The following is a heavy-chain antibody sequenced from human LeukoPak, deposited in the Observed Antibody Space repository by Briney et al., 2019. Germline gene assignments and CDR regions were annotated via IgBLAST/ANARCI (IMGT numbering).Heavy chain of an antibody. Sequence: GGSLRLSYAASGFTFSSYWMSWVRQAPGKGLEWVANIKQDGSEKYYVDSVKGRFTISRDNAKNSLYLQMNSLRAEDTAVYYCARERCSSTSCSTVNFDYWGQGTLVTVSS. CDR1: GFTFSSYW. CDR3: ARERCSSTSCSTVNFDY. J-gene: IGHJ4*02. D-gene: IGHD2-2*02. CDR2: IKQDGSEK. V-gene: IGHV3-7*01.